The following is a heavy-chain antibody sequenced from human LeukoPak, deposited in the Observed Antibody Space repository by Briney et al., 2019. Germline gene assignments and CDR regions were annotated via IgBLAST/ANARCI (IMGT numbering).Heavy chain of an antibody. CDR2: INSDGSST. J-gene: IGHJ4*02. Sequence: GGSLRLSCAASGFTFSSYWMHWVRQAPGKGLVWVSRINSDGSSTSYADSVKGRFTISRDNSKNTLYLQMNSLRAEDTAVYYCARKSTAARLDDYWGQGTLVTVSS. CDR3: ARKSTAARLDDY. CDR1: GFTFSSYW. V-gene: IGHV3-74*01. D-gene: IGHD6-13*01.